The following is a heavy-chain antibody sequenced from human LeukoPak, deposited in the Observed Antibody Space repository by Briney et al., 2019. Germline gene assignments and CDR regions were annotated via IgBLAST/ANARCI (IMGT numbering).Heavy chain of an antibody. Sequence: GSSVTVSCKASGGTFSSYAISWVRQPPGQGLEWMGRIIPIFGIANYAQKFQGRVTITADKSTSTAYMELSSLRSEDTAVYYCATRGYPGEHYGMDVWGQGTTVTVSS. D-gene: IGHD7-27*01. CDR1: GGTFSSYA. J-gene: IGHJ6*02. CDR2: IIPIFGIA. CDR3: ATRGYPGEHYGMDV. V-gene: IGHV1-69*17.